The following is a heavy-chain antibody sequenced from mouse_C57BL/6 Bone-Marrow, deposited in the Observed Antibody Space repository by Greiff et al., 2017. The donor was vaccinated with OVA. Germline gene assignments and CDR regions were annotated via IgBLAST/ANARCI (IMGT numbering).Heavy chain of an antibody. CDR2: IYPRDCST. Sequence: VKLLESGPELVKPGASVKLSCKASGYTFTSYDINWVKQRPGPGLEWIGWIYPRDCSTKYNEKFKGKATLTVDTSSSTAYMELHSLTSEDSAVYFCARRGLRLKGFAYWGQGTLVTVSA. J-gene: IGHJ3*01. CDR1: GYTFTSYD. CDR3: ARRGLRLKGFAY. D-gene: IGHD2-2*01. V-gene: IGHV1-85*01.